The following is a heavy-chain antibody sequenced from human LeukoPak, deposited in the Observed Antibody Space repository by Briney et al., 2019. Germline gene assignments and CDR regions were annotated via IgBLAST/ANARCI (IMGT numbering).Heavy chain of an antibody. V-gene: IGHV3-9*01. Sequence: GGSLRLSCAASGFTFDDYAMHWVRQAPGKGLEWVSGINWNGGSIFYADSVKGRFTISRDNAKNSLYLQMNSLRAEDTALYYCAKDKAVAGINYFDYWGQGTLVTVSS. CDR2: INWNGGSI. CDR3: AKDKAVAGINYFDY. J-gene: IGHJ4*02. D-gene: IGHD6-19*01. CDR1: GFTFDDYA.